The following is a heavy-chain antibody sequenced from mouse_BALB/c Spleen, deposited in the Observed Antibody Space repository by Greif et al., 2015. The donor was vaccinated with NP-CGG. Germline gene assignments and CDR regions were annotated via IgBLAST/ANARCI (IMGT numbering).Heavy chain of an antibody. D-gene: IGHD2-2*01. Sequence: VQLQQPGAEVVKPGASVKLSCTASGFNIKDYYMHWVKQRPEQGLEWIGRIVPATDNTKFDPKFQDRATITAGTSSNTACLQLSRLTSEDAAVYCCVRYCVGYYFDYWGRGTTLTVSS. J-gene: IGHJ2*01. V-gene: IGHV14-3*02. CDR2: IVPATDNT. CDR1: GFNIKDYY. CDR3: VRYCVGYYFDY.